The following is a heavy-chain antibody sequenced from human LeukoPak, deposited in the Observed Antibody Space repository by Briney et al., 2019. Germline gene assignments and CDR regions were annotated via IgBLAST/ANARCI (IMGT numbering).Heavy chain of an antibody. V-gene: IGHV3-48*01. Sequence: GGSLRLSCAASGFTFSSHTMNWVRQAPGKGLEWVSDISSSGSSIYYADSVKGRFTISRDNAKTSLYLQMNSLRAEDTAVYYCAREAVRSSYDYWGQGTLVTVSS. CDR3: AREAVRSSYDY. CDR1: GFTFSSHT. D-gene: IGHD2-2*01. CDR2: ISSSGSSI. J-gene: IGHJ4*02.